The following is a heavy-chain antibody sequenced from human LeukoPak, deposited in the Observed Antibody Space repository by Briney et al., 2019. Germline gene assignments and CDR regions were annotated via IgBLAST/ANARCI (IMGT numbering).Heavy chain of an antibody. CDR3: ARARDSLPFFYFDY. Sequence: SETLSLTCTVSGGSISSYYWSWVRQPAGKGLEWIGRIYTSGSTNYNPSLKSRVTMSVDTSKNQFSLKLSSVTAADTAVYYCARARDSLPFFYFDYWGQGTLVTVSS. CDR1: GGSISSYY. V-gene: IGHV4-4*07. D-gene: IGHD2-15*01. CDR2: IYTSGST. J-gene: IGHJ4*02.